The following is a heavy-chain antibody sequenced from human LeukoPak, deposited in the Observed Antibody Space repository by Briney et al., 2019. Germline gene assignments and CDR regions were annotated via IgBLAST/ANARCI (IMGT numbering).Heavy chain of an antibody. D-gene: IGHD5-18*01. V-gene: IGHV3-33*01. CDR3: ARGNTAMVT. CDR2: IWYDGSNK. J-gene: IGHJ4*02. CDR1: GFSFSGYG. Sequence: GGSLRLSCAASGFSFSGYGMHWVRQAPGKGLEWVAVIWYDGSNKYYADSVKGRFTISRDNSKNTLYLQMNSLRAEDTAVYYCARGNTAMVTWGQGTLVTVSS.